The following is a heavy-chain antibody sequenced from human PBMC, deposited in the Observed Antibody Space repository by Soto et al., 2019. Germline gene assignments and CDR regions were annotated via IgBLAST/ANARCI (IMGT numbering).Heavy chain of an antibody. V-gene: IGHV4-4*02. CDR2: IYHSGST. CDR3: ARGMRRVVVVPAAMGKYYYYYYMDV. J-gene: IGHJ6*03. CDR1: SGSISSSNW. Sequence: PSETLSLTCAVSSGSISSSNWWSWVRQPPGKGLEWIGEIYHSGSTNYNPSLKSRVTISVDKSKNQFSLKLSSVTAADTAVYYCARGMRRVVVVPAAMGKYYYYYYMDVWGKGTTVTVSS. D-gene: IGHD2-2*01.